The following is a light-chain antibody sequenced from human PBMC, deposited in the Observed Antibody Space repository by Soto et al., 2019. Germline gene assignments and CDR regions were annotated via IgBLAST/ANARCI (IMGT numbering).Light chain of an antibody. CDR1: SSDVGGYNY. Sequence: QSALTQPPSASGSPGQSVTISCTGTSSDVGGYNYVSWYQQHPGKAPKLMIYEVSKRPSGVPDRFSGSKSGNTASLTVSGLQAEDESYYYCSSYAGSNNVLYVFGTGTKVTVL. CDR2: EVS. J-gene: IGLJ1*01. V-gene: IGLV2-8*01. CDR3: SSYAGSNNVLYV.